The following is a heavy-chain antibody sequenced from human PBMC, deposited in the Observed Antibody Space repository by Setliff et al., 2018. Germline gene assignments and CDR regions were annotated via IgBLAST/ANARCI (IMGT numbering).Heavy chain of an antibody. D-gene: IGHD4-4*01. J-gene: IGHJ6*03. V-gene: IGHV7-4-1*02. Sequence: ASVKVSCKASGYTFTTYAISWMRQAPGQGLEWMGWINTNTGNPSYAQGFTGRFVFSLDTSVSTAYLQLSSLKAEDTAVYYCARASRFGTTVYRGYYYMDVWGKGTTVTVS. CDR2: INTNTGNP. CDR3: ARASRFGTTVYRGYYYMDV. CDR1: GYTFTTYA.